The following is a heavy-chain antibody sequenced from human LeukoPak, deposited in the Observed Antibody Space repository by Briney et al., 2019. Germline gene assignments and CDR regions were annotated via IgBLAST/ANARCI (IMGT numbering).Heavy chain of an antibody. CDR2: INPNSGGT. CDR1: GYTFTGYY. Sequence: ASVKVSCKASGYTFTGYYMHWVRQAPGQGLEWMGWINPNSGGTNYAQKFQGRVTMTRDTSISTAYMELSRLRSDDTAVYCCARDERRYYGSGSYPPPIYYFDYWGQGTLVTVSS. D-gene: IGHD3-10*01. J-gene: IGHJ4*02. CDR3: ARDERRYYGSGSYPPPIYYFDY. V-gene: IGHV1-2*02.